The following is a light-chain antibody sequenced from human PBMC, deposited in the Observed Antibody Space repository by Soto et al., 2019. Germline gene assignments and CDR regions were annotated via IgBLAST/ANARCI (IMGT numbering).Light chain of an antibody. CDR2: ATS. Sequence: DIQMTQSPSSLSASLGDRVTITCRASQNIDNYLNWYQQKPGKAPKLLIYATSTLQSGVPSRFSGSGSGTEFTLTISSLQAEDFATYFCQESYRSPAVSFGGGTKVEIK. CDR3: QESYRSPAVS. J-gene: IGKJ4*01. CDR1: QNIDNY. V-gene: IGKV1-39*01.